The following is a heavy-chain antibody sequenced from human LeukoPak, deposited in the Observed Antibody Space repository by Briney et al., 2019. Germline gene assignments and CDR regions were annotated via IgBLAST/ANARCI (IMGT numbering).Heavy chain of an antibody. J-gene: IGHJ4*02. CDR3: ARDPVDFDY. D-gene: IGHD2-15*01. Sequence: SETLSLTCTVSGGSISSYYWSWIRQPPGKGLEWIGYIYYSGSTNYNPSLKSRVTISVDTSKNQFSLKLSSVTAADTAVYYCARDPVDFDYWGQGTLVTVSS. CDR2: IYYSGST. CDR1: GGSISSYY. V-gene: IGHV4-59*12.